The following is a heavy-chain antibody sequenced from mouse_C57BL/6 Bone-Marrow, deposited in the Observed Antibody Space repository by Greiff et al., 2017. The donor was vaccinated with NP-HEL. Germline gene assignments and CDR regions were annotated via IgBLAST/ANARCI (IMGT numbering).Heavy chain of an antibody. J-gene: IGHJ1*03. V-gene: IGHV1-64*01. Sequence: QVQLQQPGAELVKPGASVKLSYKASGYTFTSYWMHWVKQRPGQGLEWIGMIHPNSGSTNYNEKFKSKATLTVDKSSSTAYMQLSSLTSEDSAVYDWARSRPWYFDVWGTGTTVTVSS. CDR3: ARSRPWYFDV. CDR2: IHPNSGST. CDR1: GYTFTSYW.